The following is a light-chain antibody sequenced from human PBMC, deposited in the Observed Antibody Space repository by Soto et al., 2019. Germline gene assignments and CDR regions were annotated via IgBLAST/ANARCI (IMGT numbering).Light chain of an antibody. V-gene: IGLV1-51*02. CDR2: EDN. CDR3: GTWDNSLSIYV. J-gene: IGLJ1*01. CDR1: SSNIGNNY. Sequence: QSVLTQPPSWSAAPGQKVTISCSRTSSNIGNNYVSWYQHFPGTAPKLLIYEDNKRPSEIPDRFSGSKSGTSATLGITGLQTGDEADYYCGTWDNSLSIYVFATGTKVT.